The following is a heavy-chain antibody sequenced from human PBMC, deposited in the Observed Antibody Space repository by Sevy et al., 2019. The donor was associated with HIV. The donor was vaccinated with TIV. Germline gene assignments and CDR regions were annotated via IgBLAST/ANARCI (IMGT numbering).Heavy chain of an antibody. Sequence: GGSLRLSCAASGFTFSSYSMNWVRQAPGKGLEWVSHISSSSSTIYYADSVKGRFTISRDNAKNSLYLQMNSLRAEDTAVYYCARGFFPIAARPGGTTFDYWGQGTLVTVSS. J-gene: IGHJ4*02. D-gene: IGHD6-6*01. V-gene: IGHV3-48*01. CDR3: ARGFFPIAARPGGTTFDY. CDR1: GFTFSSYS. CDR2: ISSSSSTI.